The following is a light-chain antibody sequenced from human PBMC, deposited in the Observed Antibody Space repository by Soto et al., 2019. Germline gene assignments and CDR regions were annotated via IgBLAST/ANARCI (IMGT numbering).Light chain of an antibody. J-gene: IGKJ1*01. Sequence: IRMTMSTSSLSAYVGDRVTIACRASQNISTYLNWYQQKPGKAPTLLIYGASSFHSGVPSRFSGSGSGTDFTLTISSLQTEDFATYYCQQTYNTPRTFGQGTKVDIK. CDR1: QNISTY. CDR3: QQTYNTPRT. CDR2: GAS. V-gene: IGKV1-39*01.